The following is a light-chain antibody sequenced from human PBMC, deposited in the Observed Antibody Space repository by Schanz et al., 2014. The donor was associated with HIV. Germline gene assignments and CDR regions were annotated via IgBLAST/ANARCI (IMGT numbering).Light chain of an antibody. CDR1: SSNFRSNA. J-gene: IGLJ3*02. CDR3: ATWDDSLDGWV. V-gene: IGLV1-44*01. CDR2: SNN. Sequence: QSVLTQPPSASGTPGQRVTISCSGSSSNFRSNAVNWYQQLPGTAPKLVIYSNNQRPSGVPDRFSGSKSGTSASLAISGLQSEDEADYFCATWDDSLDGWVFGGGTKLTVL.